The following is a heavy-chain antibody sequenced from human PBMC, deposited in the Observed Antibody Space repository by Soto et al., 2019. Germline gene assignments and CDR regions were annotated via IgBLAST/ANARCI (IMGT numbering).Heavy chain of an antibody. D-gene: IGHD3-3*01. CDR1: GGSFSGYY. J-gene: IGHJ6*02. CDR3: ARGGYDFCSGYVYYYGMDV. V-gene: IGHV4-34*01. CDR2: INHSGST. Sequence: SETLSLTCAVYGGSFSGYYWSWIRQPPGKGLEWIGEINHSGSTNYNPSLKSRVTISVDTSKNQFSLKLSSVTAADTAVYYCARGGYDFCSGYVYYYGMDVWGQGTTVTVSS.